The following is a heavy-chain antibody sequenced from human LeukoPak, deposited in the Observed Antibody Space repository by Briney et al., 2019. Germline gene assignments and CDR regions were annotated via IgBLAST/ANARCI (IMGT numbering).Heavy chain of an antibody. Sequence: PGGSLRLSCAASGFTFSDYYMSWIRQAPGKGLAWVSYISSSSSYTNYADSVKGRFTISRDNAKNSLYLQMNSLRAEDTAVYYCAREVKAVPGDESFDYWGQGTLVTVSS. CDR1: GFTFSDYY. D-gene: IGHD6-19*01. J-gene: IGHJ4*02. CDR2: ISSSSSYT. V-gene: IGHV3-11*05. CDR3: AREVKAVPGDESFDY.